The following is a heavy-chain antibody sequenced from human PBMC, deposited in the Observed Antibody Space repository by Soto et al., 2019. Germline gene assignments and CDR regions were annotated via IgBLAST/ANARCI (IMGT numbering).Heavy chain of an antibody. V-gene: IGHV1-18*01. CDR1: GYTFTSYG. J-gene: IGHJ4*02. CDR2: ISAYNGNT. D-gene: IGHD4-17*01. CDR3: ARDVPTVTTGGPDY. Sequence: QVQLVQSGVEVEKPGASVKVSCKASGYTFTSYGVSWVRQAPGQGLEWMGWISAYNGNTNYAQKFQGRVTMTTDTSTSTAYMELRSLRSDDTDVYYCARDVPTVTTGGPDYWGQGTLVTVSS.